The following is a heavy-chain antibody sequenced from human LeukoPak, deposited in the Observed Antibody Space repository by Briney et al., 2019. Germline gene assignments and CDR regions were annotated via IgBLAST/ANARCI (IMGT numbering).Heavy chain of an antibody. J-gene: IGHJ4*02. V-gene: IGHV3-7*01. Sequence: HGGSLRLSCGASGFSFSTYWMSWVRQAPGQGLEWVANINHDGRKKPYVDSVKGRFTISRDNAKNSLFLQMNSLRPEDTAVYYCATVTSYRVDYWGQGTLVTVSS. CDR3: ATVTSYRVDY. CDR2: INHDGRKK. CDR1: GFSFSTYW. D-gene: IGHD1-1*01.